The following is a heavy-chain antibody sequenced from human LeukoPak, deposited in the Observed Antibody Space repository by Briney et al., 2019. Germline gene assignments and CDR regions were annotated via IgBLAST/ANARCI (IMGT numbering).Heavy chain of an antibody. CDR1: GGSISSSSYY. V-gene: IGHV4-39*01. D-gene: IGHD2-15*01. Sequence: SETLSLTCTVSGGSISSSSYYWGWIRQPPGKGLEWIGSIYYSGSTYYNPSLKSRVTISVDTSKNQFSLKLSSVTAADTAVYYCARQGESCLGSRSPLNWFDPWGQGTLVTVSS. CDR3: ARQGESCLGSRSPLNWFDP. CDR2: IYYSGST. J-gene: IGHJ5*02.